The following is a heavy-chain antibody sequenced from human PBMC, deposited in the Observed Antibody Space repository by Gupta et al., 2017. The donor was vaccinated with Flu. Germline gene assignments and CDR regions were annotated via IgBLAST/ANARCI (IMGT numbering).Heavy chain of an antibody. Sequence: QVQLPQWGAGLLKPSETLSLTCAVNGGSFSDYFWRWFRQPPGKGLEWIGENNHYGSNNYNPALESRVTISVDTSKNQFLLKSTSVTAADTAVYYCARGPGGSYFGVYFDYWGQGALVTVSS. CDR3: ARGPGGSYFGVYFDY. CDR1: GGSFSDYF. J-gene: IGHJ4*02. V-gene: IGHV4-34*01. CDR2: NNHYGSN. D-gene: IGHD1-26*01.